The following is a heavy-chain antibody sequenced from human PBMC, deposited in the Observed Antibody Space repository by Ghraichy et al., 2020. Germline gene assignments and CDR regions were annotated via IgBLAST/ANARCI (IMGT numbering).Heavy chain of an antibody. J-gene: IGHJ4*02. V-gene: IGHV3-7*03. CDR1: GFSFNRYW. Sequence: GGSLRLSCVGSGFSFNRYWMSWVRQAPGKGLEWVANIKYDGSQKYDVDSVKGRFIISRDNAKNSLYLQMNSLRAEDTAVYYCVRVAWGGRHYGDCWGQGALVTVSS. CDR3: VRVAWGGRHYGDC. D-gene: IGHD3-16*01. CDR2: IKYDGSQK.